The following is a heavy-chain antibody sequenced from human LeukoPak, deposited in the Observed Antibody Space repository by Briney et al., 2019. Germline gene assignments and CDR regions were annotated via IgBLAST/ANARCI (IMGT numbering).Heavy chain of an antibody. V-gene: IGHV4-34*01. CDR1: GGSFSGYY. J-gene: IGHJ4*02. CDR2: INHSGST. CDR3: ARRRIIMVRGVSPFDY. Sequence: KSSETLSLTCAVCGGSFSGYYWSWIRQPPGKGLEWIGEINHSGSTNYNPSLKSRVTISVDTSKNQFSLKLSSVTAADTAVYYCARRRIIMVRGVSPFDYWGQGTLVTVSP. D-gene: IGHD3-10*01.